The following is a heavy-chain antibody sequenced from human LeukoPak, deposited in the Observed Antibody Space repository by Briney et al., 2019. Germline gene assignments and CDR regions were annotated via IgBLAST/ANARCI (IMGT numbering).Heavy chain of an antibody. CDR2: IYTSGST. V-gene: IGHV4-4*07. CDR1: GGSISSYY. CDR3: ARSEYSSGWYYFDY. D-gene: IGHD6-19*01. Sequence: SETLSLTCTVSGGSISSYYWSWIRQPAGKGLEWIGCIYTSGSTNYNPSLKSRVTMSVDTSKNQFSLKLSSVTAADTAVYYCARSEYSSGWYYFDYWGQGTLVTVSS. J-gene: IGHJ4*02.